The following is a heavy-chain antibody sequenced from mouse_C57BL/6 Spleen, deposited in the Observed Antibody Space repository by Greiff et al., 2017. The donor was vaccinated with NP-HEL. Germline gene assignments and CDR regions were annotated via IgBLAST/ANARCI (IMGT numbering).Heavy chain of an antibody. CDR1: GFTFSDYY. D-gene: IGHD2-1*01. J-gene: IGHJ4*01. CDR3: ARGGDLLGDYYAMDD. Sequence: EVHLVESEGGLVQPGSSMKLSCTASGFTFSDYYMAWVRQVPEKGLEWVANINYDGSSTYYLDSLKSRFIISRDNAKNILYLQMSSLKSEDTATYYCARGGDLLGDYYAMDDWGKGTSVTVSS. CDR2: INYDGSST. V-gene: IGHV5-16*01.